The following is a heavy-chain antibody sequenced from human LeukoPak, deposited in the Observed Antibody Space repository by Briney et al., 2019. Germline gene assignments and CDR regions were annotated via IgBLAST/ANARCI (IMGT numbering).Heavy chain of an antibody. CDR2: IYYSGST. J-gene: IGHJ5*02. CDR3: ARVEGWFGELCWFDP. D-gene: IGHD3-10*01. V-gene: IGHV4-39*07. CDR1: GGSISSSSYY. Sequence: SETLSLTCTVSGGSISSSSYYWGWIRQPPGKGLEWIGSIYYSGSTYYNPSLKSRVTISVDTSKDQFSLKLSSVTAADTAVYYCARVEGWFGELCWFDPWGQGTLVTVSS.